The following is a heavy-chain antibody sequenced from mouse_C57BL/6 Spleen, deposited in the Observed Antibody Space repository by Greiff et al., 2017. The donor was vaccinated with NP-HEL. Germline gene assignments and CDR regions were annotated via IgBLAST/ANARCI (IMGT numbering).Heavy chain of an antibody. V-gene: IGHV1-42*01. J-gene: IGHJ1*03. CDR1: GYSFTGYY. Sequence: EVQLQQSGPELVKPGASVKISCKASGYSFTGYYMNWVKQSPEKSLEWIGEINPSTGGTTYNQKFKAKATLTVDKSSSTAYMQLKSLTSEDSAVYYCARKRITTGYFDVWGTGTTVTVSA. CDR3: ARKRITTGYFDV. CDR2: INPSTGGT. D-gene: IGHD1-1*01.